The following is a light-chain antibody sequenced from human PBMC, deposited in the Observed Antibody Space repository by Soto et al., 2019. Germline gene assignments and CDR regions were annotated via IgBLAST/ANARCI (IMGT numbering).Light chain of an antibody. Sequence: IVMTQSPATLSVSPGDRVTLSCRANQSVSSDLAWYQQRPGQAPRLLIYGASTRATGIPARFSGTGSGTEFTLTISSLQSEDFAIYYCQQYNNWPPYTFGQGTKLEIK. J-gene: IGKJ2*01. V-gene: IGKV3-15*01. CDR2: GAS. CDR3: QQYNNWPPYT. CDR1: QSVSSD.